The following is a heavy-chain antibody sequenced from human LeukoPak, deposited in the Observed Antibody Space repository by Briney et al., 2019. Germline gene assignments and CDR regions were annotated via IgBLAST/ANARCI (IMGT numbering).Heavy chain of an antibody. V-gene: IGHV3-7*03. Sequence: PGGSLRLSCAASGFTFSSYWMNWVRQAPGKGLEWVANIKEDGSEKYYVDSVKGRFTISRDNAKNSLYLQMNSLKTEDTAVYYCTTQTPYWGHGTLVTVSS. CDR1: GFTFSSYW. CDR3: TTQTPY. D-gene: IGHD1-14*01. CDR2: IKEDGSEK. J-gene: IGHJ4*01.